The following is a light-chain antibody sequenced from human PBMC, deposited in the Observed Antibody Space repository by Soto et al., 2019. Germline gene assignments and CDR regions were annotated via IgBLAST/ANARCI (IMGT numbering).Light chain of an antibody. CDR2: EVT. V-gene: IGLV2-8*01. CDR1: SSDVGAYNY. Sequence: QSALTQPPSASGSPGQSVTISCTGTSSDVGAYNYVSWYQQYPGKAPKLMSYEVTKRPSGVPDRFSGSKSGNTASLTVSGLQAEDEADYYGTSYVGNNIWVFGGGTKVTVL. CDR3: TSYVGNNIWV. J-gene: IGLJ3*02.